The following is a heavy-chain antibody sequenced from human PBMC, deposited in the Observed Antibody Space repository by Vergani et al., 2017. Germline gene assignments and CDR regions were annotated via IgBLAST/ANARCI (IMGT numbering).Heavy chain of an antibody. CDR1: GGSISSSSYY. J-gene: IGHJ4*02. D-gene: IGHD1-1*01. Sequence: QLQLQESGPGLVKPSETLSLTCTVSGGSISSSSYYWGWIRQPPGKGLEWIGCIYYSGSTYNNPSLKSRVPISVDTSKNQFSLKLSSVTAADTAVYYCARHLNWDHPAFDYWGQGTLVTVSS. CDR3: ARHLNWDHPAFDY. V-gene: IGHV4-39*01. CDR2: IYYSGST.